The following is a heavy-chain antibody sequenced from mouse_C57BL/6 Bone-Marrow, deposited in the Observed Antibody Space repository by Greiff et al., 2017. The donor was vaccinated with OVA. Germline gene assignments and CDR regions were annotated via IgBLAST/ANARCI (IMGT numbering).Heavy chain of an antibody. J-gene: IGHJ3*01. D-gene: IGHD1-1*02. CDR1: GYTFTSYG. CDR2: ISPRSGNT. CDR3: ARSWYY. V-gene: IGHV1-81*01. Sequence: VQLQESGAELARPGASVKLSCKASGYTFTSYGISWVKQRTGQGLEWIGEISPRSGNTYYNEKFKGKATLTADKSSSTAYMELRSLTSEDSAVYFCARSWYYWGQGTLVTVSA.